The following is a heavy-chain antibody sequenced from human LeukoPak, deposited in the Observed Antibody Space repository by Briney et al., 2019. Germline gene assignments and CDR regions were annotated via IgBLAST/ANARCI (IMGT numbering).Heavy chain of an antibody. CDR2: ISAYNGNT. J-gene: IGHJ4*02. Sequence: ASVKVSCKASGYTFTNYAISWVRQAPGQGLEWMGWISAYNGNTIHAQKLQGRVTMTTDTSTSTAYMELRSLRSDDTAVYYCAKDRAHKSKTRAQYHFDYWGQGTLVTVSS. D-gene: IGHD1-7*01. V-gene: IGHV1-18*01. CDR1: GYTFTNYA. CDR3: AKDRAHKSKTRAQYHFDY.